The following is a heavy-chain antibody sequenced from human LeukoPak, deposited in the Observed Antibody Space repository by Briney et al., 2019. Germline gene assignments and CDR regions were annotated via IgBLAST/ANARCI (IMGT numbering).Heavy chain of an antibody. CDR3: ASYASGYNWMKA. Sequence: ASVKVSCKASGYTFTGYYMHWVRQAPGQGLEWMGIINPSGGITSYAQKFQGRLNMTRDTSTSTVYMGLSSLRSEDTAVYYCASYASGYNWMKAWGQGTLVTVSS. CDR1: GYTFTGYY. V-gene: IGHV1-46*01. D-gene: IGHD3-10*01. J-gene: IGHJ5*02. CDR2: INPSGGIT.